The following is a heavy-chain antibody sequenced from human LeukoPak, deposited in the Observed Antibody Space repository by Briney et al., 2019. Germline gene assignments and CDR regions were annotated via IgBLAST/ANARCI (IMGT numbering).Heavy chain of an antibody. J-gene: IGHJ4*02. CDR3: ARGDSSGYSLYFDY. V-gene: IGHV4-61*08. CDR2: IYYSGST. CDR1: GGSISSGDYY. Sequence: PSETLSLTCTVSGGSISSGDYYWSWIRQPPGKGLEWIGYIYYSGSTNYNPSLKSRVTISVDTSKNQFSLKLSSVTAADTAVYYCARGDSSGYSLYFDYWGQGTLVTVSS. D-gene: IGHD3-22*01.